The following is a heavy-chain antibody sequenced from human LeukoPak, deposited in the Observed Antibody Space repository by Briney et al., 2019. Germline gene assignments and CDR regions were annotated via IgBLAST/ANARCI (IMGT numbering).Heavy chain of an antibody. Sequence: ASVKVSCEASGYNFAHYHTHWVRQAPGQGLEWMGSLNPNTGDTLLAQKFQGRVTMTRNTSITVGYMELSSLTFDDTAVYYCARDPDSGPDLWGQGTLVTVAS. D-gene: IGHD2-15*01. CDR1: GYNFAHYH. CDR2: LNPNTGDT. CDR3: ARDPDSGPDL. J-gene: IGHJ4*02. V-gene: IGHV1-2*02.